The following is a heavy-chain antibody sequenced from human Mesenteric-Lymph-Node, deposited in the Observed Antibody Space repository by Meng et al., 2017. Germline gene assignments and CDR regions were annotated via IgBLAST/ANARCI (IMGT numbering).Heavy chain of an antibody. J-gene: IGHJ4*02. CDR1: GNIFTGYY. D-gene: IGHD2/OR15-2a*01. CDR3: ARWAVSGAGLDS. V-gene: IGHV1-2*06. CDR2: IKPNRGVT. Sequence: VPVGDAGVWMNTPGASVKSSCNVYGNIFTGYYMHWGRQAPEQGLEWMGRIKPNRGVTNFPQKYQGRVILTSDTSTSTAYMDLSGLRLDDTAVYYCARWAVSGAGLDSWGQGTLVTVSS.